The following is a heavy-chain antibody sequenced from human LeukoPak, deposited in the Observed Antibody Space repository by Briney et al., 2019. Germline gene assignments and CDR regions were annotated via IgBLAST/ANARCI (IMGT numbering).Heavy chain of an antibody. Sequence: ASVKVSCKASGYTFTSYYMHWVRQAPGQGLEWMGIINPSGGSTSYAQKFQGRVTMTRDMSTSTVYMELSSLRSEDTAVCYCAREGSYSSRNGAEEDDAFDIWGQGTMVTVSS. V-gene: IGHV1-46*01. D-gene: IGHD6-13*01. CDR3: AREGSYSSRNGAEEDDAFDI. CDR1: GYTFTSYY. J-gene: IGHJ3*02. CDR2: INPSGGST.